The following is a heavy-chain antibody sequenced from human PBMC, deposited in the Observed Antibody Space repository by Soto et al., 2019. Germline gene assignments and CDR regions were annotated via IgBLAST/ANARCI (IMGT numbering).Heavy chain of an antibody. J-gene: IGHJ6*02. CDR2: VYYSGGA. CDR1: GGSISGYY. CDR3: TRDGDGRMTTNPYYYYGMDV. Sequence: PSETLSLTCTVSGGSISGYYWSWIRQPPGKGLEWIGNVYYSGGAKYNPSVKRRVSISVDTSKNQFSLNLSSVTAADTAVYYCTRDGDGRMTTNPYYYYGMDVWCPGITVT. D-gene: IGHD2-21*02. V-gene: IGHV4-59*01.